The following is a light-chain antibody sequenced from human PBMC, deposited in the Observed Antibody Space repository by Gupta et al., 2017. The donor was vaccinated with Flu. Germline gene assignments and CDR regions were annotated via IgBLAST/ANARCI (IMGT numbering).Light chain of an antibody. CDR1: CSDVGGYNY. CDR2: EVN. CDR3: SSFTDTSVYV. V-gene: IGLV2-14*01. Sequence: HSALPQPAPVSESPGQPVTLASTCTCSDVGGYNYVSWYQQHQGKAPKLMIHEVNTRPPGVSNRFSGSKSGNTASLTISGLQAEDEADYYCSSFTDTSVYVFGTGTKVTVL. J-gene: IGLJ1*01.